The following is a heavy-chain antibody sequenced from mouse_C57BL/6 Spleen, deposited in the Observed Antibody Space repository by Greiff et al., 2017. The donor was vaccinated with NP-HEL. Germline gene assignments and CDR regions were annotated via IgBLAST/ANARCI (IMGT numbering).Heavy chain of an antibody. CDR2: INPSTGGT. Sequence: VQLQQSGPELVKPGASVKISCKASGYSFTGYYMNWVKQSPEKSLEWIGEINPSTGGTTYNQKFKSKATLTVDTSSSTAYMQLSSLTSEDSAVYYCARSYGYEAWFAYWGQGTLVTVSA. D-gene: IGHD2-2*01. V-gene: IGHV1-42*01. CDR1: GYSFTGYY. J-gene: IGHJ3*01. CDR3: ARSYGYEAWFAY.